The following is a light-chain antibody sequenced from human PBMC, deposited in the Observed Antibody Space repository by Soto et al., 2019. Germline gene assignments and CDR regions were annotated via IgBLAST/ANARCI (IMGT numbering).Light chain of an antibody. J-gene: IGKJ4*01. V-gene: IGKV3-20*01. CDR2: GTS. CDR3: QQYGSSPLT. CDR1: QSVSSNS. Sequence: EIVLTQSPGTLSLSAGERATLSCRASQSVSSNSLAWYQQKPSQAPRLLIYGTSSRATGIPARFSGSGSGTDFTLTISRLEPEDFAVYYCQQYGSSPLTFGGGTKVEIK.